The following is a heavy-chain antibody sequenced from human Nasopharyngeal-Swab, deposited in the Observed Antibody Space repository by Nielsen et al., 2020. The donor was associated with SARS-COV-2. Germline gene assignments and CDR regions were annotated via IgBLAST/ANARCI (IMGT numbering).Heavy chain of an antibody. Sequence: SDTLTPTFTAPGGSISSYSWSWIPKLPGRGLEGFGYIYYSGRTQYNPSLKSRVTISVDTSKNQFSLNLNSVTAADTAVYYCAKQNSCYDYEDNYYYYYMDVWGQGTTVTVSS. CDR2: IYYSGRT. CDR3: AKQNSCYDYEDNYYYYYMDV. J-gene: IGHJ6*03. D-gene: IGHD5-12*01. CDR1: GGSISSYS. V-gene: IGHV4-59*01.